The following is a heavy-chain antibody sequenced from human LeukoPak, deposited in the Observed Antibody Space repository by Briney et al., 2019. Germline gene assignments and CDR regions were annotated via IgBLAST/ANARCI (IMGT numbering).Heavy chain of an antibody. J-gene: IGHJ4*02. D-gene: IGHD4-17*01. V-gene: IGHV1-69*04. CDR2: IIPILGIA. CDR3: ARAVRYGDYALGY. Sequence: ASVKVSCKASGGTFSSYAISWVRQAPGQGLEWMGRIIPILGIANYAQKFQGRVTITADKSTSTAYMELSSLRSEDTAVYYCARAVRYGDYALGYWGQGTLVTVSS. CDR1: GGTFSSYA.